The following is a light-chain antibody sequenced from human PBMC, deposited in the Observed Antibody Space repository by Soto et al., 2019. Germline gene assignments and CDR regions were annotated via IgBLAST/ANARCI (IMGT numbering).Light chain of an antibody. V-gene: IGKV3-11*01. CDR1: QSVSSY. CDR3: QQRGIT. J-gene: IGKJ5*01. CDR2: DAS. Sequence: EVVLTQSPATLSVSPGERVTLSCRASQSVSSYLAWYQQKPGQAPRLLIYDASNRATGIPARFSGSGSGTDFTLTISSLEPEDFAVYYCQQRGITFGQGTRLEIK.